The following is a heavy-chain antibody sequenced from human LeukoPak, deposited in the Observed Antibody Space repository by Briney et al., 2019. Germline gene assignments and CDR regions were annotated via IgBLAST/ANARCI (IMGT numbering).Heavy chain of an antibody. J-gene: IGHJ5*02. V-gene: IGHV4-31*03. CDR2: IYYSGST. CDR1: GGSISSGGYY. CDR3: AKYSSSWYWFDP. D-gene: IGHD6-13*01. Sequence: SETLSLTCTVSGGSISSGGYYWSWLRQHPGTGLEWIGYIYYSGSTYYNPSLKSRVTISVDTSKNQFSLKLSSVTAADTAVYSCAKYSSSWYWFDPWGQGTLVTVSS.